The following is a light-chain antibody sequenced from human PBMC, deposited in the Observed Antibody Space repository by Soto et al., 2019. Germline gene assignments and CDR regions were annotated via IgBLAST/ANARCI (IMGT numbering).Light chain of an antibody. CDR1: QDIRND. Sequence: AIQMTQSPSSLSASVGDRVTITCRASQDIRNDLGWYQQKPGRAPKLLIYDTTNLQSGVPSRFSGSGSGTDSTLTISSLQPEDFAAYYCLQDYNYPYTFGQGTKLEIK. CDR2: DTT. CDR3: LQDYNYPYT. J-gene: IGKJ2*01. V-gene: IGKV1-6*01.